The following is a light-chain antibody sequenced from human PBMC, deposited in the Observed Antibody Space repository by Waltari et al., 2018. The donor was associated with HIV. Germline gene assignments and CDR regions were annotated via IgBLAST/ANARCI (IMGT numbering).Light chain of an antibody. CDR3: QQRSNWLT. CDR1: QGVSSY. Sequence: ERATLSCRASQGVSSYLAWYQQKPGQAPRLLIYDASNRATGIPARFSGSGPGTDFTLTISSLEPEDFAVYYCQQRSNWLTFGGGTKVEIK. V-gene: IGKV3D-11*01. J-gene: IGKJ4*01. CDR2: DAS.